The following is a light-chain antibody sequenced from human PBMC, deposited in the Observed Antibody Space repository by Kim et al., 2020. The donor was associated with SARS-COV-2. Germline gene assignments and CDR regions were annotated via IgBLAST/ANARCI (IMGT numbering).Light chain of an antibody. CDR2: AAS. CDR1: QAISTS. Sequence: DIQMTQSPSSLSASIGDTVTITCRASQAISTSLAWLQQKSGKAPKLLVYAASKLKSGVPTRFSGSGSGTDFTLTINNLQAEDFATYHCQQYYSTRDLWSFGQGTKVDIK. V-gene: IGKV1-NL1*01. CDR3: QQYYSTRDLWS. J-gene: IGKJ1*01.